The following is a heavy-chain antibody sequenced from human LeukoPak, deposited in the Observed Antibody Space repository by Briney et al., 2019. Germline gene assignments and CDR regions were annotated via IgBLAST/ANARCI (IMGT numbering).Heavy chain of an antibody. CDR2: FFSGGST. CDR1: GVTVGSTY. CDR3: VADSSTYGYYYHHMDV. V-gene: IGHV3-53*01. Sequence: GSLRLSCAASGVTVGSTYMCWVRQAPGKGLEWVSVFFSGGSTYYSDSVRGRFTISRDESKNTVFLQMNSLRPEDTALYHCVADSSTYGYYYHHMDVWGKGTTVTVSS. D-gene: IGHD5-18*01. J-gene: IGHJ6*03.